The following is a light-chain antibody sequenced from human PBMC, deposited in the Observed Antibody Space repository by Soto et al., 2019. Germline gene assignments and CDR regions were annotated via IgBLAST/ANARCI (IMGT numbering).Light chain of an antibody. CDR3: QQSYDPPPT. CDR2: AAS. CDR1: QTTSIY. V-gene: IGKV1-39*01. J-gene: IGKJ1*01. Sequence: DIQLTQSPSSLSASLGDRVTITCRASQTTSIYLNWYHQKPGKAPRLLIYAASSLQSGVPSRLSGGGSGTDFSLTISSLQPEDFATYYCQQSYDPPPTFGQGTKVESK.